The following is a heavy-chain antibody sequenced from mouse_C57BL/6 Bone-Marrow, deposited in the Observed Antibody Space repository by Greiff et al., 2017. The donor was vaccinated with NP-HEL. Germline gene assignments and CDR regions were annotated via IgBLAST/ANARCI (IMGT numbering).Heavy chain of an antibody. CDR3: VIGIFDY. CDR2: INPYNGGT. V-gene: IGHV1-19*01. CDR1: GYTFTDYY. J-gene: IGHJ2*01. Sequence: EVKLVESGPVLVKPGASVKMSCKASGYTFTDYYMNWVKQSHGKSLEWIGVINPYNGGTSYNQKFKGKATLTVDKSSSTAYMELNSLTSEDSAVYYCVIGIFDYWGQGTTLTVSS. D-gene: IGHD2-14*01.